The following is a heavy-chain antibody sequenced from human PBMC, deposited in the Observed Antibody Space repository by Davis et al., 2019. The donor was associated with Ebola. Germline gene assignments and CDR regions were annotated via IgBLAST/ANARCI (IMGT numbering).Heavy chain of an antibody. CDR3: AKGYTMVRGVTD. CDR2: ISGSGYST. Sequence: GESLKISCAASGFTFSSYAMNWVRQAPGKGLEWVSAISGSGYSTYYADSVKGRFTISRDNSKNTLYLQMNSLRAEDTAVYYCAKGYTMVRGVTDWGQGTLVTVSS. D-gene: IGHD3-10*01. CDR1: GFTFSSYA. V-gene: IGHV3-23*01. J-gene: IGHJ4*02.